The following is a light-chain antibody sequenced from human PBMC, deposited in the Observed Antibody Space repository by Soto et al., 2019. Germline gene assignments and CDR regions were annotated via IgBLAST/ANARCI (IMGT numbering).Light chain of an antibody. J-gene: IGKJ2*01. Sequence: DLQMTQSPSSLSASVGDRVTITCRASQGIRSDLGWYQQKPGKAPKRLIYAASSLQGGVPSRFSGSGSGTEFTLTISSLQPEDFATYYCLQHNRYPYTFGQGTKLEIK. CDR1: QGIRSD. CDR3: LQHNRYPYT. CDR2: AAS. V-gene: IGKV1-17*01.